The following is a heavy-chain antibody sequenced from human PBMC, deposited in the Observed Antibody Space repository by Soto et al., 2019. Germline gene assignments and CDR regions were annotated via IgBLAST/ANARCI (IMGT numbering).Heavy chain of an antibody. CDR3: ARDGDVNTGFGKDY. J-gene: IGHJ4*02. Sequence: GGSLRLSCAASRFTFSSYGMHWVRQAPGKGLEWVAFIWHDGGNKFYAESVKGRFTISRDNSKNTLYLQMTSLSAEDTAMYYCARDGDVNTGFGKDYWGQGTLVTVSS. V-gene: IGHV3-33*01. D-gene: IGHD3-16*01. CDR1: RFTFSSYG. CDR2: IWHDGGNK.